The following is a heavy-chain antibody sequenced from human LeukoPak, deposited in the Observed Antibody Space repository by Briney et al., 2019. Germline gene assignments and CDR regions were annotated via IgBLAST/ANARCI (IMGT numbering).Heavy chain of an antibody. Sequence: PGGSLRLSCAASGFTFSNAWMSWVRQAPGKGLEWVGRIKSKTDGGTTDYAAPVKGRFTISRDDSKNTLYLQMNSLKTEDTAVYYCTTEHYYDSSGYYPFPFARYYYYYMDVWGKGTTVTVSS. V-gene: IGHV3-15*01. D-gene: IGHD3-22*01. J-gene: IGHJ6*03. CDR1: GFTFSNAW. CDR2: IKSKTDGGTT. CDR3: TTEHYYDSSGYYPFPFARYYYYYMDV.